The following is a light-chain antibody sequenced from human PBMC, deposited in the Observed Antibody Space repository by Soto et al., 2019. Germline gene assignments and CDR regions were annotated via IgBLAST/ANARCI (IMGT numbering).Light chain of an antibody. CDR2: GAS. Sequence: IGLTQSPATLSLSPGERATLSCRASQSVSTYLAWYQQKPGQAPRLLIYGASYRATGIPARFSGSGSGTDFTLTISSLEPEDFAVYYCQQRADWITFGQGTRLEI. V-gene: IGKV3-11*01. CDR1: QSVSTY. J-gene: IGKJ5*01. CDR3: QQRADWIT.